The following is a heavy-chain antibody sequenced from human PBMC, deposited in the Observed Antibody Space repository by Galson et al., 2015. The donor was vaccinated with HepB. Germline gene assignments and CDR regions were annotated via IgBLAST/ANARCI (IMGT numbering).Heavy chain of an antibody. CDR3: AREQVYGDYRTADF. CDR2: TDYGGAEE. V-gene: IGHV3-33*01. CDR1: GFRFISHG. D-gene: IGHD4-17*01. Sequence: SLRLSCAASGFRFISHGMHWVRQAPGKGREWVAVTDYGGAEEHYADSVKGRFTISRDTFKNTVYLQMNSLRVEDTAVYYCAREQVYGDYRTADFWGQGTLVSVSS. J-gene: IGHJ4*02.